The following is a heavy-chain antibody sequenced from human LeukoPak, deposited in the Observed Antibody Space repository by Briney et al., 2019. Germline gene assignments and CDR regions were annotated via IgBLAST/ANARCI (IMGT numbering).Heavy chain of an antibody. CDR1: GGTFSSYA. J-gene: IGHJ6*02. Sequence: GSSVKVSCKASGGTFSSYAISWVRQAPGQGLEWMGRIIPIFGIANYAQKFQGRVTITADKSTSTAYMELSSLRSEDTAVYYCAREATTHYCYYGMDVWGQGTTVTVSS. CDR2: IIPIFGIA. D-gene: IGHD1-1*01. CDR3: AREATTHYCYYGMDV. V-gene: IGHV1-69*04.